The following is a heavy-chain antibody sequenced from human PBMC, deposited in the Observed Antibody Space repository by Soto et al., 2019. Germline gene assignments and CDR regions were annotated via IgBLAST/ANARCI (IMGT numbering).Heavy chain of an antibody. Sequence: QVHLVESGGGVVQPGRSLRLSCAASGFSFRSHGMHWVRQSPGKGLEWAASISFDGSRQNYAASVKGRFTISRDDTTNPVHLQMNSIRGEDTAVYYCARQGGCDPPDYYHYGMDVWGQGTTVTVSS. V-gene: IGHV3-30*03. D-gene: IGHD2-21*02. CDR3: ARQGGCDPPDYYHYGMDV. CDR2: ISFDGSRQ. J-gene: IGHJ6*02. CDR1: GFSFRSHG.